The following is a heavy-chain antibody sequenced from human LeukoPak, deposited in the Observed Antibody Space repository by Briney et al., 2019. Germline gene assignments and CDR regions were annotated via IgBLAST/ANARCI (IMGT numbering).Heavy chain of an antibody. J-gene: IGHJ4*02. CDR2: ISAYNDNT. Sequence: EASVKVSCKASGYTFTSYGISWVRQAPGQGLEWMGWISAYNDNTNYAQKLQGRVTMTTDTSTSTAYMELRSLRSDDTAVYYCARSIYCSGGTCYGEFDYWGQGTLVTVSS. CDR1: GYTFTSYG. V-gene: IGHV1-18*01. CDR3: ARSIYCSGGTCYGEFDY. D-gene: IGHD2-15*01.